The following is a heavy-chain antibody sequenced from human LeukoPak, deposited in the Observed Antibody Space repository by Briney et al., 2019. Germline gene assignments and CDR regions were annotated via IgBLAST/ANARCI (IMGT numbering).Heavy chain of an antibody. CDR2: IYHSGST. Sequence: PSETLSLTCTVSGYSISSGYYWGWIRQPPGKGLEGIGSIYHSGSTYYNPSLNSRVTISVDTSKNQFSLKLRSVTAADTAVYYCARGRRYCSSTSCPRPINWFDPWGQGTLVNVSS. CDR1: GYSISSGYY. D-gene: IGHD2-2*01. CDR3: ARGRRYCSSTSCPRPINWFDP. J-gene: IGHJ5*02. V-gene: IGHV4-38-2*02.